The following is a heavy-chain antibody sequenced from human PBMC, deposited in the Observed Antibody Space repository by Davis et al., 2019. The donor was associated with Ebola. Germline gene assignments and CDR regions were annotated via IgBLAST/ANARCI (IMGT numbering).Heavy chain of an antibody. J-gene: IGHJ4*02. CDR2: IYYSGST. D-gene: IGHD4-17*01. CDR1: GGSISSSSYY. V-gene: IGHV4-39*01. Sequence: MPSETLSLTCTVSGGSISSSSYYWGWIRQPPGKGLEWIGSIYYSGSTYYNPSLMSRVTISVDTSKNQFSLKLNSVTAADTALYHCARQPDYGDRIWGYWGQGILVTVSS. CDR3: ARQPDYGDRIWGY.